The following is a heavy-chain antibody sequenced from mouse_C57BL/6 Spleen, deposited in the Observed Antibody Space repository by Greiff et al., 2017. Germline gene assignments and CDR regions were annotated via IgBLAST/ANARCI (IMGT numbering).Heavy chain of an antibody. Sequence: VQLQQSGAELVRPGTSVKMSCKASGYTFTNYWIGWAKQRPGHGLEWIGDIYPGGGYPNYNEKFKGKATLTADKSSSTAYMQFSSLTSEDSAIYYCAREGTGPFDYWGQGTTLTVSS. CDR1: GYTFTNYW. J-gene: IGHJ2*01. V-gene: IGHV1-63*01. D-gene: IGHD4-1*01. CDR2: IYPGGGYP. CDR3: AREGTGPFDY.